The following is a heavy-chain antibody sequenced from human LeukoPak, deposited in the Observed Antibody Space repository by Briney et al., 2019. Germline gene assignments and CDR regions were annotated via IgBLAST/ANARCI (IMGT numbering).Heavy chain of an antibody. CDR2: ISGSGGST. J-gene: IGHJ3*02. Sequence: PGGSLRLSCAASGFTSSSYAMSWVRQAPGKGLEWVSAISGSGGSTYYADSVKGRFTISRDNSKNTLYLQMNSLRAEDTAVYYCAKDIWFGELYYAFDIWGQGTMVTVSS. D-gene: IGHD3-10*01. CDR1: GFTSSSYA. V-gene: IGHV3-23*01. CDR3: AKDIWFGELYYAFDI.